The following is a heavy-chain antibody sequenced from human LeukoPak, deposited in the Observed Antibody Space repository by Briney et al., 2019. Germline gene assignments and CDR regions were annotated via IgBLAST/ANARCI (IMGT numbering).Heavy chain of an antibody. CDR2: IIPIFGTA. D-gene: IGHD2-2*01. V-gene: IGHV1-69*06. CDR1: GGTFSSYA. Sequence: ASVKVSFKASGGTFSSYAISWVRQAPGQGLEWMGRIIPIFGTANHAQKFQGRVTITADKSTSTAYMELSSLRSEDTAVYYCARDLIVVVVPAAIPSGFDPWGQGTLVTVSS. J-gene: IGHJ5*02. CDR3: ARDLIVVVVPAAIPSGFDP.